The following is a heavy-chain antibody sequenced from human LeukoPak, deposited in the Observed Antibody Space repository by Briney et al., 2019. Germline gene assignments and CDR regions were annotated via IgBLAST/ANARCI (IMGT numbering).Heavy chain of an antibody. J-gene: IGHJ4*02. Sequence: SETLSLTCTVSGGSISSSSYYWGWIRQPPGKGLEWIGSIYYSGSTYYNPSLKSRVTISVDTSKNQFSLKLSSVTAADTAVYYCAKLQPRGIAARPLDYWGQGTLVTVSS. CDR1: GGSISSSSYY. D-gene: IGHD6-6*01. CDR3: AKLQPRGIAARPLDY. CDR2: IYYSGST. V-gene: IGHV4-39*01.